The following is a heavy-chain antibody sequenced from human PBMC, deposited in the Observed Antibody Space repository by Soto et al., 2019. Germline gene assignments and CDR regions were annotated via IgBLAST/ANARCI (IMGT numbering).Heavy chain of an antibody. Sequence: PSETLSLTCTVSGGSMSPYYWSWIRQAPGVGLEWIAYVYYSGYTHYNPSLKSRVTISVDTSKNQFSLKLSSVTAADTAVYYCARVWFGELRWFGPWGQGTLVTVSS. CDR2: VYYSGYT. J-gene: IGHJ5*02. CDR1: GGSMSPYY. CDR3: ARVWFGELRWFGP. D-gene: IGHD3-10*01. V-gene: IGHV4-59*12.